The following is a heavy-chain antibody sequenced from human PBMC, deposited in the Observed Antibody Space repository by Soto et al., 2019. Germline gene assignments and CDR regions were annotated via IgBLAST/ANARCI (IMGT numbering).Heavy chain of an antibody. J-gene: IGHJ2*01. Sequence: EVQLVESGGGLVQPGGSLRLSCAASGFGFSSYSMNWVRQAPGKGLEWVSYINSGSSTMYYADSVKGRFTISRDNAKNSLYLQMNSLRDEDTAVYYGARDEPSPMIVVVITDWYFDLWGRGTLVTVSS. CDR2: INSGSSTM. CDR3: ARDEPSPMIVVVITDWYFDL. CDR1: GFGFSSYS. D-gene: IGHD3-22*01. V-gene: IGHV3-48*02.